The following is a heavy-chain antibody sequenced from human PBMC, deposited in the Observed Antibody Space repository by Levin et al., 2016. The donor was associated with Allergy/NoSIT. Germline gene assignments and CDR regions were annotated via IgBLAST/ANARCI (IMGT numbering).Heavy chain of an antibody. Sequence: RQAPGKGLEWVSYISSSSSYTNYADSVKGRFTISRDNAKNSLYLQMNSLRAEDTAVYYCARRPLRGTHHSYYYYYGMDVWGQGTTVTVSS. J-gene: IGHJ6*02. D-gene: IGHD1/OR15-1a*01. CDR2: ISSSSSYT. CDR3: ARRPLRGTHHSYYYYYGMDV. V-gene: IGHV3-11*06.